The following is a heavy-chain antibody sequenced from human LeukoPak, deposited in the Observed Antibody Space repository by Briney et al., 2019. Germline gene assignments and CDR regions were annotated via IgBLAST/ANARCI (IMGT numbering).Heavy chain of an antibody. CDR3: ARGLYYGSGSYSWVY. V-gene: IGHV3-48*03. CDR1: GFTFSSYE. Sequence: GGSLRLSCAAAGFTFSSYEMNWVRQAPGKGLEWVSYIGSRGTTIYYADSVKGRFTISRDDAKNSLYLQMNSLRAEDTAVYYCARGLYYGSGSYSWVYWGQGTLVTVSS. D-gene: IGHD3-10*01. CDR2: IGSRGTTI. J-gene: IGHJ4*02.